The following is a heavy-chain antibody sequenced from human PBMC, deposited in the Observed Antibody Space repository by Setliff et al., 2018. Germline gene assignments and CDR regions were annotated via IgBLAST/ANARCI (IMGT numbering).Heavy chain of an antibody. J-gene: IGHJ2*01. CDR1: GGSFTYYY. CDR3: ARPPRGGRWYFDL. Sequence: SETLSLTCAASGGSFTYYYWTWIRQPPGKGLEWIGEINHSGSTNYNPSLKSRVTMSIDASKNQFSLKVTSVTAADTAVYYCARPPRGGRWYFDLWGRGTLVTVSS. D-gene: IGHD3-16*01. CDR2: INHSGST. V-gene: IGHV4-34*10.